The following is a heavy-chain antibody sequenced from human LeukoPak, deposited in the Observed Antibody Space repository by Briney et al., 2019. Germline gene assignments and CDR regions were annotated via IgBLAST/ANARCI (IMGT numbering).Heavy chain of an antibody. CDR2: IYYRGST. V-gene: IGHV4-61*08. CDR3: VSSSPRYCTGGTCYSSRGFDY. CDR1: GGSISSGGYY. Sequence: SETLSLTCTVSGGSISSGGYYWSWIRQSPGKGLEWIAYIYYRGSTNYNPSLKSRVTISVDTSKTQFSLKLSSVTAADTAVYYCVSSSPRYCTGGTCYSSRGFDYWGQGTLVTVSS. D-gene: IGHD2-15*01. J-gene: IGHJ4*02.